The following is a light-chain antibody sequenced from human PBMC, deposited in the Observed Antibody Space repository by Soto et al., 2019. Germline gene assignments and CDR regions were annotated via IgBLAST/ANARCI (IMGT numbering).Light chain of an antibody. CDR1: QTVGAS. V-gene: IGKV3D-15*01. CDR3: QQHYQWPIT. Sequence: EIVLTQSPDLLSVSPGERASLSCRASQTVGASLAWYQQKPGQAPRLLFYRISTRATGIPARFSGSGSGTEFTLTINSLQSEDFAVYYCQQHYQWPITFDQGTRLEIK. J-gene: IGKJ5*01. CDR2: RIS.